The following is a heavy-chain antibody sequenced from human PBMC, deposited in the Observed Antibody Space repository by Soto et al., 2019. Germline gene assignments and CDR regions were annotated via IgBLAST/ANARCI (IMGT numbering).Heavy chain of an antibody. Sequence: GGSLRLSCAASGFTVSSNYMGWVRQAPGKGLEWVSVIYSGGSTYYADSVKGRFTISRDNSKNTLYLQMNSLRAEDTAVYYCARVGPYISWYPAGRFDPWGQGTLVTVSS. CDR1: GFTVSSNY. V-gene: IGHV3-53*01. J-gene: IGHJ5*02. D-gene: IGHD6-13*01. CDR2: IYSGGST. CDR3: ARVGPYISWYPAGRFDP.